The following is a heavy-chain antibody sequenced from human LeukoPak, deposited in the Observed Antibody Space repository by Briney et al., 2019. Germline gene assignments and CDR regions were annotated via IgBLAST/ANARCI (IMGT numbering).Heavy chain of an antibody. CDR2: INSDGIST. CDR1: GFTFSNYW. CDR3: VRDVGNFDY. J-gene: IGHJ4*02. Sequence: PGGSLRLSCAASGFTFSNYWMHWVRQAPGKGLVWVSRINSDGISTGYADSVKGRFTVSRDNAKKTLYLQMNSLRAEDTAVYYCVRDVGNFDYWGQGTLVTVSS. V-gene: IGHV3-74*01.